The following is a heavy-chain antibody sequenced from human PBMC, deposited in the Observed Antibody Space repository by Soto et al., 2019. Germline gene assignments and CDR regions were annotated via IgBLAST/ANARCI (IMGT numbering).Heavy chain of an antibody. J-gene: IGHJ6*02. CDR1: GANVNVYG. CDR3: ARVVQLGSNYAMDV. CDR2: ILPMYRKT. V-gene: IGHV1-69*06. Sequence: QVRLAQSEAEVRSPGSAVRVSCKASGANVNVYGITWVRQAPRQGLEWVGAILPMYRKTNYAQNFQGRVTIIADKSPDTVYLELSRLTSDDTATYFCARVVQLGSNYAMDVWGQVTTVVVSS. D-gene: IGHD1-1*01.